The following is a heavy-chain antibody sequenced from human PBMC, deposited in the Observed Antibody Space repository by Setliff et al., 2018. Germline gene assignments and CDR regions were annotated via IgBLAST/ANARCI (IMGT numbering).Heavy chain of an antibody. CDR3: ARINMVRGVPPHLDY. CDR1: GFSLTASGMC. CDR2: IDWDDAK. V-gene: IGHV2-70*11. D-gene: IGHD3-10*01. J-gene: IGHJ4*02. Sequence: ESGPTLVNPTQTLTLTCAFSGFSLTASGMCVTCIRQPPGKTLEWLARIDWDDAKYYRTSLKTRLTISKDTSKNQVVLTMTNMDPVDTATYYCARINMVRGVPPHLDYWGQGTLVTVSS.